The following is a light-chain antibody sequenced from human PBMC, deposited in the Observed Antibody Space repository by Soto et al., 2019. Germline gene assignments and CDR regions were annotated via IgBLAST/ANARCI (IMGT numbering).Light chain of an antibody. J-gene: IGKJ1*01. CDR2: AAS. CDR3: QQSYSTRWT. CDR1: QDISNY. V-gene: IGKV1-39*01. Sequence: DTQMTQSPSSLSASVGDRVPITCQASQDISNYLNWYQQKPGKANKILIYAASSLQSGVKSRFSGSGSGTDFTLTIRSLQPEEFATYYCQQSYSTRWTCGQGTKVDI.